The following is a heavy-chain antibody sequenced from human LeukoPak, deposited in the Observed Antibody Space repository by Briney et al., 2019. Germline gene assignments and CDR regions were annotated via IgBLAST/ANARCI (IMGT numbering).Heavy chain of an antibody. Sequence: ETLSLTCTVSGGSISSYYWSWIRQPPGKGLEWIGYIYYSGSSNYNPSLRSRVTISVDTSKNQFSLKLSSVTAADAAVYYCARGGGFSGWSYYFDSWGQGTLVTVSS. CDR3: ARGGGFSGWSYYFDS. J-gene: IGHJ4*02. CDR2: IYYSGSS. D-gene: IGHD6-13*01. CDR1: GGSISSYY. V-gene: IGHV4-59*01.